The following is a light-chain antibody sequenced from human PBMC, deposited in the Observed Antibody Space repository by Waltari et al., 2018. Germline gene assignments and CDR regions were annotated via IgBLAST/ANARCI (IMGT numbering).Light chain of an antibody. J-gene: IGLJ3*02. CDR2: DVA. Sequence: QSALTQPRSVSGSPGQSVTISCTGTSSDVGVYNYVSWYQQHPGKAPQLMIYDVAKRPSGVPDRFSGSKSDNMASLTISGLQAEDEADYYCCSYAGSYSWVFGGGTKLTVL. CDR1: SSDVGVYNY. V-gene: IGLV2-11*01. CDR3: CSYAGSYSWV.